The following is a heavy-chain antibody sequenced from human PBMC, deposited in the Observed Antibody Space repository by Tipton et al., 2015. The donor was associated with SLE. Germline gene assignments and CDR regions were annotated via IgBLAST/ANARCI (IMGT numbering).Heavy chain of an antibody. J-gene: IGHJ4*02. Sequence: TLSLTCTVSGGSISSGDYYWSWIRQPPGKGLEWIGYIYYSGSTYYNPSLKSRVTISVDTSKNQFSLKLSSVTAADTAVYYCARGDAGLAYCGGGCWDYWGQGTLVTVSS. CDR1: GGSISSGDYY. CDR2: IYYSGST. V-gene: IGHV4-30-4*01. CDR3: ARGDAGLAYCGGGCWDY. D-gene: IGHD2-21*02.